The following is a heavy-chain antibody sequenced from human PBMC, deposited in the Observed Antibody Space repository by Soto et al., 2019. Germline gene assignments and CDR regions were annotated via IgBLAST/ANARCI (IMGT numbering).Heavy chain of an antibody. CDR3: GRCISCLYGMDV. V-gene: IGHV4-4*02. D-gene: IGHD6-13*01. Sequence: PSETLSLTCAVSGGSISSSNWWSWVRQPPGKGLEWIGEIYHSGSTNYNPSLKSRVTISVDKSKNQFSQKLSSVTAADTAVYYCGRCISCLYGMDVWGQGTTVTVSS. CDR1: GGSISSSNW. CDR2: IYHSGST. J-gene: IGHJ6*02.